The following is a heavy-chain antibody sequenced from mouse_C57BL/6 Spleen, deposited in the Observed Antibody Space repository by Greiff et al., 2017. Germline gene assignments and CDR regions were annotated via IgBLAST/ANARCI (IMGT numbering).Heavy chain of an antibody. V-gene: IGHV5-9-1*02. D-gene: IGHD2-5*01. CDR2: ISSGGDYI. CDR3: TREAHSNFAY. J-gene: IGHJ3*01. Sequence: EVHLVESGEGLVKPGGSLKLSCAASGFTFSSYAMSWVRQTPEKRLEWVAYISSGGDYIYYADTVKGRFTISRDNARNTLYLQMSSLKSEDTAMYYCTREAHSNFAYWGQGTLVTVSA. CDR1: GFTFSSYA.